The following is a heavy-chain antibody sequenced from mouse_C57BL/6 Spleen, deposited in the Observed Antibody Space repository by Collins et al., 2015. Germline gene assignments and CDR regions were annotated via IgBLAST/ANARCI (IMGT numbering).Heavy chain of an antibody. Sequence: QVQLQQSGAELVRPGASVTLSCKASGYTFTDYEMHWVKQTPVHGLEWIGAIDPETGGTAYNQKFKGKAILTADKSSSTAYMELRSLTSEDSAVYYCILGYGDYDDYAMDYWGQGTSVTVSS. CDR1: GYTFTDYE. J-gene: IGHJ4*01. V-gene: IGHV1-15*01. CDR3: ILGYGDYDDYAMDY. D-gene: IGHD2-4*01. CDR2: IDPETGGT.